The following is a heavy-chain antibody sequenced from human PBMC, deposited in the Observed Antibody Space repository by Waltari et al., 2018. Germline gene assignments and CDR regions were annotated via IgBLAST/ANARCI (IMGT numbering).Heavy chain of an antibody. CDR2: IYHSGST. D-gene: IGHD3-16*02. CDR1: GYSISSGYY. CDR3: ARDRTRYDYVWGSYRHTPFDY. J-gene: IGHJ4*02. Sequence: QVQLQESGPGLVKPSETLSLTCAVSGYSISSGYYWGWIRQPPGKGLEWIGSIYHSGSTYYNPSLKSRVTISVDTSKNQFSLKLSSVTAADTAVYYCARDRTRYDYVWGSYRHTPFDYWGQGTLVIVSS. V-gene: IGHV4-38-2*02.